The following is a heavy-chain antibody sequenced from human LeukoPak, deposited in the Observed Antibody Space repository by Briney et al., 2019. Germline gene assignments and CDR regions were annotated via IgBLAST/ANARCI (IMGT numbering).Heavy chain of an antibody. Sequence: PGGSLRLSCVASGLTVSSYSMNWVRQAPGKGLEWVSSISSSSSYIYYADSVKGRFTISRDNAKNSLYLQMNSLRAEDTAVYYCARNCGGDCADAFDIWGQGTMVTVSS. J-gene: IGHJ3*02. CDR1: GLTVSSYS. CDR2: ISSSSSYI. D-gene: IGHD2-21*02. V-gene: IGHV3-21*01. CDR3: ARNCGGDCADAFDI.